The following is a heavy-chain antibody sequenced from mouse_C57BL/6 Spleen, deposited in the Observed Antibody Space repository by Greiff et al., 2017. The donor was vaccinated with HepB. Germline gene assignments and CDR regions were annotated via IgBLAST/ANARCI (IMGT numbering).Heavy chain of an antibody. D-gene: IGHD2-2*01. CDR3: ARDYYGYRVSDY. CDR1: GYTFTSYW. Sequence: QVQLKQPGAELVKPGASVKLSCKASGYTFTSYWMHWVKQRPGHGLEWIGMIHPNSGSTNYNEKFKSKATLTADKSSSTAYMQLSSLTSEDSAVYYCARDYYGYRVSDYWGQGTTLTVSS. V-gene: IGHV1-64*01. CDR2: IHPNSGST. J-gene: IGHJ2*01.